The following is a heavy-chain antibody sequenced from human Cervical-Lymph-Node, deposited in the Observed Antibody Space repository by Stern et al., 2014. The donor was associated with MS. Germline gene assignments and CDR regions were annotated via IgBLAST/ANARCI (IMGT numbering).Heavy chain of an antibody. CDR1: GGSINSVGFY. CDR3: ASSQGYHYGLDV. V-gene: IGHV4-61*02. CDR2: IYTPDNI. J-gene: IGHJ6*02. Sequence: QVQLQESGPGLVRPSQTLSLTCTVSGGSINSVGFYWTWIRQPAGKGLEWICLIYTPDNIRYNPSLKSRVTSSKDTSRNQFALGLTSVTAADAATYYCASSQGYHYGLDVWGRGTTVTVSS.